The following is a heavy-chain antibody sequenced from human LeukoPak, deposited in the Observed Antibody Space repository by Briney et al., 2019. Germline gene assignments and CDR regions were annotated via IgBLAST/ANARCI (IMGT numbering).Heavy chain of an antibody. V-gene: IGHV3-74*01. Sequence: GGSLRLSWAASAFTFSSYWMHWVRQAPGKGLVWVSRINSDGSRTSYADSVKGRFTIYRDNAKNTLYLQMNSLRAEDTAVYYCARVKRGYSYGPRGAFDYRGQGTLVTVSS. CDR1: AFTFSSYW. CDR3: ARVKRGYSYGPRGAFDY. CDR2: INSDGSRT. D-gene: IGHD5-18*01. J-gene: IGHJ4*02.